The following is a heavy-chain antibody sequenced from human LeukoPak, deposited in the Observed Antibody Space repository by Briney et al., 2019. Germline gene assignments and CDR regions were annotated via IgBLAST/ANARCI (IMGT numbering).Heavy chain of an antibody. CDR3: ARCRYYYDSSGDGVYYFDY. V-gene: IGHV1-3*01. D-gene: IGHD3-22*01. J-gene: IGHJ4*02. CDR2: INAGNGNT. Sequence: ASVKVSCKASGYTFTSYAMHWVRQAPGQRLEWMGWINAGNGNTKYSQKFQGRVTITRDTSASTAYMELSSLRSEDTAVYYCARCRYYYDSSGDGVYYFDYWGQGTLVTVSS. CDR1: GYTFTSYA.